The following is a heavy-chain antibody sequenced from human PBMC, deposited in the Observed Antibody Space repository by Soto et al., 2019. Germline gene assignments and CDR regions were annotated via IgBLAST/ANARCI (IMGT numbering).Heavy chain of an antibody. CDR2: IYHSGST. J-gene: IGHJ4*02. CDR1: GGSISSGGYS. D-gene: IGHD2-21*01. Sequence: SSETLSLTCAVSGGSISSGGYSWSWIRQPPGKGLEWIGYIYHSGSTYYNPSLKSRVTISVDRSKNQFSLKLSSVTAADTDVYYCARGNVVAIDYWGQGTLVTVSS. V-gene: IGHV4-30-2*01. CDR3: ARGNVVAIDY.